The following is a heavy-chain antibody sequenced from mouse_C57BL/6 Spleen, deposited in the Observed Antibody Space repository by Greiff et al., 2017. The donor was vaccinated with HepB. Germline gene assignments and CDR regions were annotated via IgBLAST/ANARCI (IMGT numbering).Heavy chain of an antibody. CDR1: GYAFTNYL. J-gene: IGHJ4*01. D-gene: IGHD1-1*01. CDR3: AARCTAVAEMDY. CDR2: INPGSGGT. Sequence: VQLQQSGAELVRPGTSVKVSCKASGYAFTNYLIEWVKQRPGQGLEWIGVINPGSGGTNYNETFKGKATLVADKSSSTAYMQLSSLTSEDSAVFICAARCTAVAEMDYWGQGASFTVAS. V-gene: IGHV1-54*01.